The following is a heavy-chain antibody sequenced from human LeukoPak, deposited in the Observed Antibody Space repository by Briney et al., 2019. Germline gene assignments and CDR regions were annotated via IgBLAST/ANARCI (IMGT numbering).Heavy chain of an antibody. Sequence: GGSLRLSCSASGFTFSDYEMNWVRQAPGKVLEWVSYISTRGTSIYYAASVKGRFTISRDNAKNSLYLQMNSLRAEDTAVYYCARPVYPGQLVRVSGYWGQGTPGHRLL. J-gene: IGHJ4*02. CDR1: GFTFSDYE. CDR3: ARPVYPGQLVRVSGY. V-gene: IGHV3-48*03. CDR2: ISTRGTSI. D-gene: IGHD6-13*01.